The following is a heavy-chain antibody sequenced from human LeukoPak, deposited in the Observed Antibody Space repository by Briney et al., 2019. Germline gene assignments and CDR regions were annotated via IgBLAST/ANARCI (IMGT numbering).Heavy chain of an antibody. D-gene: IGHD2/OR15-2a*01. CDR2: INHSGST. Sequence: SETLSLTCAVYGGSFSGYYWIWIRQPPGKGLEWIGEINHSGSTYYNPSLKSRVTISVDTSKNQFSLKLISVTAADTAVYYCARNFQYFDLPDYWGQGTLVTVSS. V-gene: IGHV4-34*01. CDR3: ARNFQYFDLPDY. J-gene: IGHJ4*02. CDR1: GGSFSGYY.